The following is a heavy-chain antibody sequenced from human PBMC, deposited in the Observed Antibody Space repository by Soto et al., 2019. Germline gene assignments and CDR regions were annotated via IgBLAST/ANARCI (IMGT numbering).Heavy chain of an antibody. CDR2: IYYSGST. D-gene: IGHD3-10*01. CDR3: ARDRAYGSGSYYQPPYFDY. Sequence: QVQLQESGPGLVKPSQTLSLTCTVSGGSISSGGYYWSWIRQHPGKGLEWIGYIYYSGSTYYNPSLKSRVTISVDTSKNQFSLKLSSVTAADTAVYYCARDRAYGSGSYYQPPYFDYWGQGTLVTVSS. CDR1: GGSISSGGYY. J-gene: IGHJ4*02. V-gene: IGHV4-31*03.